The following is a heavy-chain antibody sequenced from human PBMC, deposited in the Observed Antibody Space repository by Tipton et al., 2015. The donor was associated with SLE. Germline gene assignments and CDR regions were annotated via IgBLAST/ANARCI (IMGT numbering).Heavy chain of an antibody. CDR2: NYYSGST. CDR3: ARGLGIAAAGGS. CDR1: GGSISSYY. Sequence: TLSLTCTVSGGSISSYYWSWIRQPPGKGLEWIGYNYYSGSTNYNPSLKSRVTISVDTSKNQFSLKLSSVTAADTAVYYCARGLGIAAAGGSWGQGTLVTVSS. D-gene: IGHD6-13*01. V-gene: IGHV4-59*01. J-gene: IGHJ4*02.